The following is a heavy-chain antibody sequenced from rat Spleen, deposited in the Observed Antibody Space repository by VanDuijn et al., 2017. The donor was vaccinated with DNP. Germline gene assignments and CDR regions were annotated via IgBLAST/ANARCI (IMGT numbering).Heavy chain of an antibody. D-gene: IGHD1-11*01. V-gene: IGHV5-25*01. Sequence: EVQLVESGGGLVQPGRSLKLSCAASGFTFSDYNMAWVRQAPTKGLEWVAAISPSGGSTYYRDSVKGRFTVSRDNAKSTLYLQMDSLGSEDMATYFCARHGRRVFDYWGQGVMVTVSS. CDR3: ARHGRRVFDY. CDR1: GFTFSDYN. J-gene: IGHJ2*01. CDR2: ISPSGGST.